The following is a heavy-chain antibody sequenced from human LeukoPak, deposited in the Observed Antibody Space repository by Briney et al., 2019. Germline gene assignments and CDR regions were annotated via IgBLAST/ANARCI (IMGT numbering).Heavy chain of an antibody. CDR2: INPSGGST. CDR3: ARAGGSSSAWYIDY. CDR1: GYTFTSYY. D-gene: IGHD6-19*01. Sequence: ASVRVSCKASGYTFTSYYIHWVRQAPGQGLKWMGIINPSGGSTDYAQKFQGRVTMTRDTSTSTIYMELSSLRSEDTTVYYCARAGGSSSAWYIDYWGQGTLVTVSS. J-gene: IGHJ4*02. V-gene: IGHV1-46*01.